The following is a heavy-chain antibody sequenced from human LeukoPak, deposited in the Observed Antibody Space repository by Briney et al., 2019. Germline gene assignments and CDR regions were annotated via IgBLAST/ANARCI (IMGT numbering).Heavy chain of an antibody. J-gene: IGHJ3*02. CDR3: ARDGDSSGWYTAFDI. V-gene: IGHV3-53*04. D-gene: IGHD6-19*01. Sequence: GGSLRLSCAASGFTVSSNYMSWVRQAPGKGLEWVSVIYSGGSTDYADSVKGRFTISRHNSKNTLYLQMNSLRAEDTAVYYCARDGDSSGWYTAFDIWGQGTMVTVSS. CDR1: GFTVSSNY. CDR2: IYSGGST.